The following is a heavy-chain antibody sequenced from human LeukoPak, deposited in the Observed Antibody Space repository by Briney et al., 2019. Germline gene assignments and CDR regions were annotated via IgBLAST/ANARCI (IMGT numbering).Heavy chain of an antibody. CDR2: IPSDGSTT. CDR3: AREWFSGMDV. Sequence: PGGSLRLSCAASGFTFSNYWMHWVRQAPGKGLVWVSRIPSDGSTTTYADSVKGRFTISRDNAKNTLDLQMNSLRAEDTAVYYCAREWFSGMDVWGQGTTVTVSS. V-gene: IGHV3-74*01. J-gene: IGHJ6*02. CDR1: GFTFSNYW. D-gene: IGHD3-22*01.